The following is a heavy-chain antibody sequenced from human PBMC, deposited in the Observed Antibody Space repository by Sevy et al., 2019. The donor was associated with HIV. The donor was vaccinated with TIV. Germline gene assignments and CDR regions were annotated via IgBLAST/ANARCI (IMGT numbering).Heavy chain of an antibody. D-gene: IGHD3-22*01. CDR2: IIPISATA. CDR3: ASTDYYDSDGYYLYAFDI. V-gene: IGHV1-69*13. Sequence: ASVKVSCKALGGTFSSYAISWVRQAPGQGLEWMGGIIPISATANSAQKFQGRVTITANESTSTAYMEMSRLRSEDTAVYYCASTDYYDSDGYYLYAFDIWGQGTVVTVSS. CDR1: GGTFSSYA. J-gene: IGHJ3*02.